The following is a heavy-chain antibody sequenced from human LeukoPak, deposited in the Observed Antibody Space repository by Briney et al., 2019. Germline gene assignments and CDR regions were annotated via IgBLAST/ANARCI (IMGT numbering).Heavy chain of an antibody. CDR3: AKLSSKGRGYIDY. CDR2: IFPSGGEI. CDR1: GFTFSTFA. Sequence: GGSLRLSCAASGFTFSTFAMIWVRQPPGKGLEWVSSIFPSGGEIHYADSVRGRFTISRDNSKSTLSLQMNSLRAEDTAVYYCAKLSSKGRGYIDYWGQGTLVTVSS. V-gene: IGHV3-23*01. J-gene: IGHJ4*02. D-gene: IGHD3-22*01.